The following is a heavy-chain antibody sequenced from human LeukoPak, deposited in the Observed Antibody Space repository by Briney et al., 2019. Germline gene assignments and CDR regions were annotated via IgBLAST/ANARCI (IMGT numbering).Heavy chain of an antibody. D-gene: IGHD2-2*01. Sequence: GGSLRLSCAASGFTFSSYGMHWVRQAPGKGLEWVAFIRYDGSNKYYADSVKGRFTISRDNSKNTLYLQMNSLRAEDTAVYYCARPVRGCSSTSCAPGYWGQGTLVTVSS. CDR3: ARPVRGCSSTSCAPGY. V-gene: IGHV3-30*02. CDR1: GFTFSSYG. CDR2: IRYDGSNK. J-gene: IGHJ4*02.